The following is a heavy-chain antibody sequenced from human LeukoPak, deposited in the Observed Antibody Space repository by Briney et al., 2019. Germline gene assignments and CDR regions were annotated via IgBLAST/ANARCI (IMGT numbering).Heavy chain of an antibody. V-gene: IGHV3-11*04. D-gene: IGHD3-16*01. CDR3: ARMLLNWFDP. J-gene: IGHJ5*02. Sequence: PGGSLRLSCAASGFTFSDYYMSWMRQAPGKGLEWVSYIISSGSTIYYADSVRGRFTISRDNAKNSLYLQMNSLRAEDTAVYYCARMLLNWFDPWGQGTLVTVSS. CDR1: GFTFSDYY. CDR2: IISSGSTI.